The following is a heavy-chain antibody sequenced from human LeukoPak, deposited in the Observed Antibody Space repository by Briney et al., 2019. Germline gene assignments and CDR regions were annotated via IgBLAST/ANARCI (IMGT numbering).Heavy chain of an antibody. D-gene: IGHD2-2*01. CDR2: IIPIFGTA. CDR1: GGTFSSYA. CDR3: ARATRLRPDCSSTSCYLLGPNY. Sequence: ASVKVSCKASGGTFSSYAISWVRQAPGQGLEWMGGIIPIFGTANYAQKFQGRVTITADKSTSTAYMELNSLRSEDTAVYYCARATRLRPDCSSTSCYLLGPNYWGQGTLVTVSS. V-gene: IGHV1-69*06. J-gene: IGHJ4*02.